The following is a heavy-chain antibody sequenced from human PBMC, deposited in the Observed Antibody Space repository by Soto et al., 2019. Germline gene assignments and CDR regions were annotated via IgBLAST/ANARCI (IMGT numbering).Heavy chain of an antibody. D-gene: IGHD3-9*01. Sequence: SETLSLTCTVSGGSISSISYYWGWIRQPPGKGLEWIGSIYYSGSTYYNPSLKSRVTISVDTSKNQFSLKLSSVTAADTAVYYCARREILTGYRIGSFDYWGQGTLVTVSS. CDR1: GGSISSISYY. V-gene: IGHV4-39*01. CDR2: IYYSGST. CDR3: ARREILTGYRIGSFDY. J-gene: IGHJ4*02.